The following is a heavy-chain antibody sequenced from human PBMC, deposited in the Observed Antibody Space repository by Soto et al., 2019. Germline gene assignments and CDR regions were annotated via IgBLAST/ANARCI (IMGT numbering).Heavy chain of an antibody. D-gene: IGHD1-26*01. CDR1: GGSFSGYY. CDR2: INHSGNT. CDR3: ARGAMASGYYFDY. Sequence: QVQLQQWGAGLLKPSETLSLTCASYGGSFSGYYWSWIRQPPGKGLVWIGEINHSGNTNYNPSLKRRVTMSIDTSKNHFSLKLTSVTAADTAVYYCARGAMASGYYFDYWGQGTLVTVSS. V-gene: IGHV4-34*01. J-gene: IGHJ4*02.